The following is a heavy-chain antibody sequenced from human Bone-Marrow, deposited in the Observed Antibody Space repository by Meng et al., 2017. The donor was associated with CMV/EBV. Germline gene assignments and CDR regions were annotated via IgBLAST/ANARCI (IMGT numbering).Heavy chain of an antibody. CDR1: GYTFTSYY. Sequence: ASVKVSCKASGYTFTSYYMHWVRQAPGQGLEWMGIINPSGGSTSYAQKFQGRVTMTRDTSTSTVYMELSSLRSEDTAVYYCARHPYCGGDCYYGGVDYWGQGTLVTVSS. J-gene: IGHJ4*02. CDR3: ARHPYCGGDCYYGGVDY. V-gene: IGHV1-46*01. D-gene: IGHD2-21*01. CDR2: INPSGGST.